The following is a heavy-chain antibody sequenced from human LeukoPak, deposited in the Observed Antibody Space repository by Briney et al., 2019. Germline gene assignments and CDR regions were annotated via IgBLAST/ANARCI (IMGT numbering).Heavy chain of an antibody. Sequence: PGGSLRLSCAASGFTFSSYAMHWVRQAPGKGLEWVAVISYDGSNKYYADSVKGRFTISRGNSKNTLYLQMNSLRAEDTAVYYCASRLQYPGYWGQGTLVTVSS. CDR3: ASRLQYPGY. CDR2: ISYDGSNK. CDR1: GFTFSSYA. V-gene: IGHV3-30-3*01. J-gene: IGHJ4*02. D-gene: IGHD4-11*01.